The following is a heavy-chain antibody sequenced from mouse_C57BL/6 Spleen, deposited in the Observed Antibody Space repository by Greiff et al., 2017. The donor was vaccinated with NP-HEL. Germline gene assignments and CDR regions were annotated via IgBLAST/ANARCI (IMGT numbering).Heavy chain of an antibody. J-gene: IGHJ4*01. CDR3: ARWVQLGYYYAMDY. V-gene: IGHV1-50*01. CDR2: IDPSDSYT. Sequence: VQLQQPGAELVKPGASVKLSCKASGYTFTSYWMQWVKQRPGQGLEWIGEIDPSDSYTNYNQKFKGKATLTVDTSSSTAYMQLSSLTSEDSAVYYCARWVQLGYYYAMDYWGQGTSVTVSS. D-gene: IGHD4-1*02. CDR1: GYTFTSYW.